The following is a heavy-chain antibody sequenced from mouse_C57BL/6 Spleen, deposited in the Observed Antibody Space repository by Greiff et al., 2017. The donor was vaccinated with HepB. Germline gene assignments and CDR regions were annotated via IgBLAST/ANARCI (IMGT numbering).Heavy chain of an antibody. V-gene: IGHV1-69*01. Sequence: QVQLQQPGAELVMPGASVKLSCKASGYTFTSYWMHWVKQRPGQGLEWIGEIDPSDSYTNYNQKFKGKSTLTVDKSSSTAYMQLSSLTSEDAAVYYCARSYDYGSSYWYFDVWGTGTTVTVSS. D-gene: IGHD1-1*01. CDR2: IDPSDSYT. J-gene: IGHJ1*03. CDR3: ARSYDYGSSYWYFDV. CDR1: GYTFTSYW.